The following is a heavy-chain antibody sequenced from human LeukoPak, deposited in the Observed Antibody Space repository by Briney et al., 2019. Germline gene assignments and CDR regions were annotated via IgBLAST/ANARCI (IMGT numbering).Heavy chain of an antibody. CDR3: ARQGYSDAFDI. CDR1: GGSISSYY. V-gene: IGHV4-59*08. J-gene: IGHJ3*02. D-gene: IGHD6-13*01. CDR2: IYYSGST. Sequence: PSETLSLTCTVSGGSISSYYWSWIRQPPGKGLEWIGYIYYSGSTNYNPSLKSRVTISVDTSKNQFSLKLSSVTAADTAVYYCARQGYSDAFDIWGQGTMVTVSS.